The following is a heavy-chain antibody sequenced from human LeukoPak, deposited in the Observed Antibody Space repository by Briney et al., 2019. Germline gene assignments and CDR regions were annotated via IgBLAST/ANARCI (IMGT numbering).Heavy chain of an antibody. CDR1: GGSISSGGYS. V-gene: IGHV4-30-4*07. CDR3: ARDNQQQLFDY. D-gene: IGHD6-13*01. CDR2: IYYSGST. Sequence: SETLSLTCAVSGGSISSGGYSWSWIRQPPGKGLEWIGYIYYSGSTYYNPSLKSRVTISVDTSKNQFSLKLSSVTAADTAVYYCARDNQQQLFDYWGQGTLVTVSS. J-gene: IGHJ4*02.